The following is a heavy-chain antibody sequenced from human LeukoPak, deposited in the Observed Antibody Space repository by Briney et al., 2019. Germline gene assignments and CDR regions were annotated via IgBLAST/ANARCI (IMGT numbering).Heavy chain of an antibody. D-gene: IGHD4-23*01. CDR3: ARLRGLRWLSRYFDL. Sequence: GSLRLSCAASGFTFTGYWMSWVRQPPGKGLEWIGEINHSGSTNYNPSLKSRVTISVDTSKNQFSLKLSSVTAADTAVYYCARLRGLRWLSRYFDLWGRGTLVTVSS. J-gene: IGHJ2*01. CDR1: GFTFTGYW. V-gene: IGHV4-34*01. CDR2: INHSGST.